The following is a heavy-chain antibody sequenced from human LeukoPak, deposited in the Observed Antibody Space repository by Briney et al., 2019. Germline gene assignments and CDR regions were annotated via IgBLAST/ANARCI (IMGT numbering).Heavy chain of an antibody. D-gene: IGHD3-16*02. CDR1: GGSISSYY. CDR3: ARDRGPSRGVIVITPHFDY. V-gene: IGHV4-4*07. CDR2: IYTSGST. J-gene: IGHJ4*02. Sequence: SETLSLTCTVPGGSISSYYWSWIRQPAGKGLEWIGRIYTSGSTNYNPSLKSRVTMSVDTSKNQFSLKLSSVTAADTAVYYCARDRGPSRGVIVITPHFDYWGQGTLVTVSS.